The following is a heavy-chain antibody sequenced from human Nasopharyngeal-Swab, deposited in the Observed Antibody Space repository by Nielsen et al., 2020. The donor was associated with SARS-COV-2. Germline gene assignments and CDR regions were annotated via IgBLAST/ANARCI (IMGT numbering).Heavy chain of an antibody. Sequence: ASVKVSCKASGYSFTSYYMHWVRQAPGQGLEWMGWISAYNGNTNYAQKLQGRVTMTTDTSTSTAYMELSRLRFDDTAVYYCARGGDFWSGWELDYFYYYGMDVWGQGTTVTVSS. J-gene: IGHJ6*02. D-gene: IGHD3-3*01. CDR3: ARGGDFWSGWELDYFYYYGMDV. CDR1: GYSFTSYY. V-gene: IGHV1-18*04. CDR2: ISAYNGNT.